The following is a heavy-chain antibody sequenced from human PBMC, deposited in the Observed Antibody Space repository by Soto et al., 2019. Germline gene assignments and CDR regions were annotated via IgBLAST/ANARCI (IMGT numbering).Heavy chain of an antibody. CDR2: IDPGNSYT. J-gene: IGHJ4*01. D-gene: IGHD6-19*01. CDR3: ARLESLAVAVDF. V-gene: IGHV5-10-1*01. Sequence: GESLKISCKGSGYTFTTYWITWVRQTSGKCLEWMGRIDPGNSYTSYNPSFQGHVTLSADMSISTAYLQWSGLKASDTAMYYCARLESLAVAVDFWGHGTLVTVSS. CDR1: GYTFTTYW.